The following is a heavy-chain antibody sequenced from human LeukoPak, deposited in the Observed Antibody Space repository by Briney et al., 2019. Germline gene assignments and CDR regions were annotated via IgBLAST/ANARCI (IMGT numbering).Heavy chain of an antibody. Sequence: GGSLRLSCAASGFTFSSYAMSWVRQAPGKGLEWLSAISGSGGSTYYADSVQGRFTISRDSSKNTLYLQMNSLRAEDTAVYYCAKKRGYDFWSGYYVDYWGQGTQVTVSS. CDR2: ISGSGGST. V-gene: IGHV3-23*01. CDR3: AKKRGYDFWSGYYVDY. J-gene: IGHJ4*02. CDR1: GFTFSSYA. D-gene: IGHD3-3*01.